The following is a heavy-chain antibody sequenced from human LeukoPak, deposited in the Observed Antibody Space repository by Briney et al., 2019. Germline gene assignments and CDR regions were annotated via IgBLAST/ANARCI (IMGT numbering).Heavy chain of an antibody. CDR3: ARAVVSMWPGTAAPMDY. CDR1: GFTFSSYW. CDR2: ISSNGGST. V-gene: IGHV3-64*01. D-gene: IGHD2-2*01. J-gene: IGHJ4*02. Sequence: GGSLRLSCAASGFTFSSYWMSWVRQAPGKGLEYVSAISSNGGSTYYANSVKGRFTISRDNSKNTLYLQMGSLRAEDMAVYYCARAVVSMWPGTAAPMDYWGQGTLVTVSS.